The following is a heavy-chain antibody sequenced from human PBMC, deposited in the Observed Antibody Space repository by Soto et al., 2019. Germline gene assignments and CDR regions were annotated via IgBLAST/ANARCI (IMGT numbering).Heavy chain of an antibody. CDR2: ISGSGGST. CDR3: AKATDLPRSVRLLRRYYYYGMDV. CDR1: GFTFSSYA. D-gene: IGHD2-2*01. V-gene: IGHV3-23*01. Sequence: EVQLLESGGGLVQPGGSLRLSCAASGFTFSSYAMSWVRQAPGKGLEWVSAISGSGGSTYYADSVKGRFTISRANSKKTRYLQINSLRAEDTAVYYCAKATDLPRSVRLLRRYYYYGMDVWGQGTTVTASS. J-gene: IGHJ6*02.